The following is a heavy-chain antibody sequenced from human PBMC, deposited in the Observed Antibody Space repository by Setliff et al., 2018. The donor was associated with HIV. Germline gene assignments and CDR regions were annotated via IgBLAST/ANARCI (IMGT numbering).Heavy chain of an antibody. Sequence: PGESLKISCAASGFAFNTYGMHWFRRAPGKGLEWVATISYHEINKYYVDSVKGRFSISRDNSRNTLYLQMNSLRAEDTAVYYCARGRPHVDYWGQGTLVTVSS. V-gene: IGHV3-30*03. CDR3: ARGRPHVDY. J-gene: IGHJ4*02. CDR1: GFAFNTYG. CDR2: ISYHEINK. D-gene: IGHD6-6*01.